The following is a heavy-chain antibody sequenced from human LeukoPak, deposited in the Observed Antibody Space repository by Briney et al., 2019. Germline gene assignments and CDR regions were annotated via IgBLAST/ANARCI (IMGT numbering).Heavy chain of an antibody. CDR3: ARGYEAPYYYMDV. D-gene: IGHD2-2*01. CDR1: GYSFSTYW. V-gene: IGHV5-51*01. J-gene: IGHJ6*03. Sequence: GESLKISWKGSGYSFSTYWIAWVRRMPGKGLEGVGIIYAGDSDTTYSPSFQGQVTISADKSISTAYLQWSSLKASDTAMYYCARGYEAPYYYMDVWGKGTTVTVSS. CDR2: IYAGDSDT.